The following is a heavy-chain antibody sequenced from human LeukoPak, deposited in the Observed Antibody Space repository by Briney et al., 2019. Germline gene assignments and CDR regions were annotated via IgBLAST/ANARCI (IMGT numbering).Heavy chain of an antibody. D-gene: IGHD3-3*01. J-gene: IGHJ6*02. Sequence: GGSLRLSCAASGFTFNNYGMNWVRQAPGKGLEWVSVISGSGGTTYYADSVKGRFTISRDNSKNTLYLQMNSLRAEDTAVYYCAKDRLTIFGVLSPGYYYGMDVWGQGTTVTVSS. V-gene: IGHV3-23*01. CDR3: AKDRLTIFGVLSPGYYYGMDV. CDR2: ISGSGGTT. CDR1: GFTFNNYG.